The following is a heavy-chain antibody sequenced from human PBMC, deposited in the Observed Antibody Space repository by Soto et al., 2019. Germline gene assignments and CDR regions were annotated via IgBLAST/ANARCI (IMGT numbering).Heavy chain of an antibody. Sequence: GASVKGACKASGGTFSSYAISWVRQAPGQGLEWMGGIIPIFGTANYAQKFQGRATITADKSTSTAYMELSSLRSEDTAVYYCARARYSSRPANYYYYGMDVWGQGPTVTVSS. J-gene: IGHJ6*02. CDR1: GGTFSSYA. CDR2: IIPIFGTA. D-gene: IGHD6-13*01. CDR3: ARARYSSRPANYYYYGMDV. V-gene: IGHV1-69*06.